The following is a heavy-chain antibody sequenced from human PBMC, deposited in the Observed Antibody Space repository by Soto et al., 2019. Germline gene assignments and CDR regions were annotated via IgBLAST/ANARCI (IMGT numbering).Heavy chain of an antibody. CDR3: ATQEVGGSSVYTFAP. V-gene: IGHV4-39*02. Sequence: SETLCLTCTVFGGYSSSSSYCWGWIRQPPGKGLEWIGSIYYSGSTYYNPSLKSRVTISVDTSKNHFSLKLSSVAAADTAVYYCATQEVGGSSVYTFAPLGQGNLVTVS. CDR1: GGYSSSSSYC. CDR2: IYYSGST. D-gene: IGHD1-26*01. J-gene: IGHJ5*02.